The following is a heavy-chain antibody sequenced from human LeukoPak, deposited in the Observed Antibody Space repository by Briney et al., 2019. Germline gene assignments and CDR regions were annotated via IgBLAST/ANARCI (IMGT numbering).Heavy chain of an antibody. J-gene: IGHJ4*02. CDR3: ARLASSGWSHCDY. CDR2: IYYSGST. D-gene: IGHD6-19*01. CDR1: GGSISNNY. V-gene: IGHV4-59*08. Sequence: SETLSLTCTVSGGSISNNYWSWIRQPPGKGLEWIGYIYYSGSTNYNPSLKSRLTISVDTSKNQFSLKLRSVTAADTAVYYCARLASSGWSHCDYWGQGTLVTVPS.